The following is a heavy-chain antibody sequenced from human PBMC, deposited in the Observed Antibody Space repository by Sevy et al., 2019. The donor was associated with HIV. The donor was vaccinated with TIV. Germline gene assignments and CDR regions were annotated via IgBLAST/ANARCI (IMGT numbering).Heavy chain of an antibody. V-gene: IGHV3-11*01. D-gene: IGHD3-16*01. CDR1: GFDISDYY. CDR3: VGRRYSPAYSWSYHFDY. CDR2: ISVSSSAK. Sequence: GGSLRLSCAASGFDISDYYMNWIRQTPGKGLEWISYISVSSSAKYYTDSVKGRFAISRYNARNSLYLQMNSLRVEDTAVYFCVGRRYSPAYSWSYHFDYWGQGALVTVSS. J-gene: IGHJ4*02.